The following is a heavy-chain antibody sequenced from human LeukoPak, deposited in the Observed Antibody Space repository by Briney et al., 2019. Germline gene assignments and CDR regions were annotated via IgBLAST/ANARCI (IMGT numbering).Heavy chain of an antibody. Sequence: SETLSLTCTVSGDPISSYYWSWIRQPPGRGLEWIGYMYYSGSTNYNPSLKSRVTISMGTSKDQFSLKLSSVTAADTAVYYCARVRYSSSGKYYFDYWGQGTLVTVSS. CDR2: MYYSGST. J-gene: IGHJ4*02. CDR3: ARVRYSSSGKYYFDY. V-gene: IGHV4-59*01. D-gene: IGHD6-13*01. CDR1: GDPISSYY.